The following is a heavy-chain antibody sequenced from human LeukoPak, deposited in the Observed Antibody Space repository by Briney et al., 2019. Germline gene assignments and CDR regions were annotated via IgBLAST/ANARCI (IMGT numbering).Heavy chain of an antibody. V-gene: IGHV3-53*01. CDR2: IYSGGST. Sequence: GGSLRLSCAASGFTVSSNYMSWVRQAPGKGLEWVSIIYSGGSTYYADSVKGRFTISRDNFKNTLYLQMNSLRAEDTAVYYCARDYSSSWLNWGQGTLVTVSS. J-gene: IGHJ4*02. D-gene: IGHD6-13*01. CDR1: GFTVSSNY. CDR3: ARDYSSSWLN.